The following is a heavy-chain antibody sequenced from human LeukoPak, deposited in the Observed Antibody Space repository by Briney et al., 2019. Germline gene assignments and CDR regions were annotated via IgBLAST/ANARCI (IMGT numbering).Heavy chain of an antibody. D-gene: IGHD1-7*01. CDR2: INPNSGGT. J-gene: IGHJ5*02. CDR3: ARQGTTLYNWFDP. CDR1: GYTFSGYY. V-gene: IGHV1-2*02. Sequence: ASVKVSCKASGYTFSGYYMHWVRQAPGQGLEWMGWINPNSGGTNYAQKFQGRVTMTRDTSISTAYMELSRLRSEDTAVYYCARQGTTLYNWFDPWGQGTLVTVSS.